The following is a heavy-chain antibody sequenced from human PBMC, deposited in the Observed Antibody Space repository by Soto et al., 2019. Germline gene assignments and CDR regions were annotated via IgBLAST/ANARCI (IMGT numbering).Heavy chain of an antibody. V-gene: IGHV2-26*01. CDR3: ARAVREGLPIYYFDS. Sequence: SGPTLVNPTETLTLTCSVSGFSLSKARMGVSWIRQPPGKALEWLAHIFWNDERSYNTSLKSRLTISRDTSKSQVVLTMTNVDTVDTGTYFCARAVREGLPIYYFDSWGQGTLVTVS. CDR2: IFWNDER. D-gene: IGHD1-26*01. J-gene: IGHJ4*02. CDR1: GFSLSKARMG.